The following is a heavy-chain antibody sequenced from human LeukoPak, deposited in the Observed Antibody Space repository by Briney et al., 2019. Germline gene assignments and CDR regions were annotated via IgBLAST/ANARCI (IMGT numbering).Heavy chain of an antibody. J-gene: IGHJ4*02. D-gene: IGHD3-9*01. CDR2: ISSSSRTI. Sequence: GGSLRLSCAASGFTFSSYSMNWVRRAPGKGLEWVSYISSSSRTIYYADSVKGRFTIYRDNAKNLLHLQMNSLRAEDTAVYYCARDNRVVDFDWLLYSPTFDYWGQGTLVTVSS. CDR1: GFTFSSYS. V-gene: IGHV3-48*01. CDR3: ARDNRVVDFDWLLYSPTFDY.